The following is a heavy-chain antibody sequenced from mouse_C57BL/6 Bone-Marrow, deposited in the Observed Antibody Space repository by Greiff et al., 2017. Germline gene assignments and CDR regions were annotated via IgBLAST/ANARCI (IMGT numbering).Heavy chain of an antibody. CDR3: AREGNYYGSPYAMDY. D-gene: IGHD1-1*01. V-gene: IGHV1-39*01. CDR2: INPNYGTT. J-gene: IGHJ4*01. Sequence: EVKLQESGPELVKPGASVKISCKASGYSFTDYNMNWVKQSNGKSLEWIGVINPNYGTTSYNQKFKGKATLTVDQSSSTAYMQLNSLTSEYSAVYYCAREGNYYGSPYAMDYWGQGTSVTVSS. CDR1: GYSFTDYN.